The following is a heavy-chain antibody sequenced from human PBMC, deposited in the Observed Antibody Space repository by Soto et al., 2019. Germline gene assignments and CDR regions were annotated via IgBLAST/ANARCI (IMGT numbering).Heavy chain of an antibody. V-gene: IGHV1-69*01. Sequence: QAQLEQSGGEVKKPGSSVKVSCKASRVAFSKFIVTWVRQAPGLGLEWVGGIIPIFGTANYAQKFQGRVTITAYESTSTTYIEVNNLRSEDTAVYYCAKVRYSSPMGYYYGMDVWGQGTTVTVSS. CDR2: IIPIFGTA. D-gene: IGHD6-19*01. CDR1: RVAFSKFI. J-gene: IGHJ6*02. CDR3: AKVRYSSPMGYYYGMDV.